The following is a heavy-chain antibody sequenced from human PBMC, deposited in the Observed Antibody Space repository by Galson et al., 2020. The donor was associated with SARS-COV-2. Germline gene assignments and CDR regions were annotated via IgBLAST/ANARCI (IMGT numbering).Heavy chain of an antibody. V-gene: IGHV3-30*18. CDR3: AKDIVATITWGDFVY. D-gene: IGHD5-12*01. Sequence: GESLKISCAASGFTFSSYGMHWVRQAPGKGLEWVAVISYDGSNKYYADSVKGRFTISRDNSKNTLYLQMNSLRAEDTAVYYCAKDIVATITWGDFVYCGQGTLVSVSS. CDR2: ISYDGSNK. CDR1: GFTFSSYG. J-gene: IGHJ4*02.